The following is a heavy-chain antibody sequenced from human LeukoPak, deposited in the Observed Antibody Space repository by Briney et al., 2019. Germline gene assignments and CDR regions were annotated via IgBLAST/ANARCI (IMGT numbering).Heavy chain of an antibody. J-gene: IGHJ3*01. CDR2: INPNGGGT. D-gene: IGHD6-19*01. Sequence: ASVKVSCKASGYTFTGYYMHWVRQAPGQGLEWMGWINPNGGGTNYAQKFQGRVTMTRDTSISTAYMELSRLRSDDTAVYFCASFLAVATNAFDVWGQGTMVTVSS. CDR3: ASFLAVATNAFDV. CDR1: GYTFTGYY. V-gene: IGHV1-2*02.